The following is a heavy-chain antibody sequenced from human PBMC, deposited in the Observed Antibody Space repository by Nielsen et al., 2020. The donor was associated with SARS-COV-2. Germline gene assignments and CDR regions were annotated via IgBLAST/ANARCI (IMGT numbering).Heavy chain of an antibody. V-gene: IGHV3-48*01. CDR3: AREQVTAITGDAFDI. CDR2: ISSSSTTI. Sequence: GGSLRLSCAASGFTVSSNYMNWVRQAPGKGLEWVSYISSSSTTIYYADSVQGRFTVSRDNAKNSLYLQMNSLRAEDTAVYYCAREQVTAITGDAFDIWGQGTMVTVSS. D-gene: IGHD2-21*02. J-gene: IGHJ3*02. CDR1: GFTVSSNY.